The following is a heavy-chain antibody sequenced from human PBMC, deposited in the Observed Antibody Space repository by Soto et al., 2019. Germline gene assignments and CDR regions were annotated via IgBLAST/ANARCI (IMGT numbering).Heavy chain of an antibody. J-gene: IGHJ5*02. V-gene: IGHV3-7*03. D-gene: IGHD4-17*01. CDR2: IKEDGTTE. CDR3: GRVVGYGDVVDP. CDR1: GFPFSKYW. Sequence: VYLGVSGGLLVQPGESLRLPCAASGFPFSKYWMIWVRQAPGKGLQWVANIKEDGTTESYSDSVKGRFTISRDNAKNLLYLQMYSLRVDDTAVYYCGRVVGYGDVVDPWGQGTLVTVSS.